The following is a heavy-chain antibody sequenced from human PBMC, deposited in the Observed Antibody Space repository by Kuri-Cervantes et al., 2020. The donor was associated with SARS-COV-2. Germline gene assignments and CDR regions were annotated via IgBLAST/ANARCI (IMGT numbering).Heavy chain of an antibody. V-gene: IGHV1-2*02. J-gene: IGHJ4*02. CDR1: GYTFTGYY. Sequence: ASVKVSCKASGYTFTGYYMHWVRQAPGQGLEWMGWINPNSGGTNYAQKFQGRVTITADESTSTAYMELSSLRSEDTAVYYCAREGPDTALGYWGQGTLVTVSS. CDR2: INPNSGGT. CDR3: AREGPDTALGY. D-gene: IGHD5-18*01.